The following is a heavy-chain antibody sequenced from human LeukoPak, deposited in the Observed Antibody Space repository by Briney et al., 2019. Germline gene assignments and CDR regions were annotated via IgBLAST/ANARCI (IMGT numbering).Heavy chain of an antibody. CDR1: GDSVSSNSAA. D-gene: IGHD6-6*01. V-gene: IGHV6-1*01. CDR3: VTNRRMSIAAFDH. J-gene: IGHJ5*02. Sequence: SQTLSLTCVISGDSVSSNSAAWNWIRQSPSRGLEWLGRTFFRSEWYNQYPDSVKSRIKITADTSKNQFSLQLNSVTPEDTAVYYCVTNRRMSIAAFDHWSQGTLVTVSS. CDR2: TFFRSEWYN.